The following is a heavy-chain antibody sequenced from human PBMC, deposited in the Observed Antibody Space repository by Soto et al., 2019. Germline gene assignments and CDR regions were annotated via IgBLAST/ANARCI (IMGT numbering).Heavy chain of an antibody. Sequence: QVQLVESGGGVVQPGRSLSLSCAASGFTFSSYSIHWLRQAPGKELEWVAVISYDGSNKYYADSVKGRFSISRDNSNNTLSLQMNSLRPEYAAVYYCPKGGLQYCSGGSCPYYYGMDVWGHGTTVTVSS. CDR2: ISYDGSNK. CDR1: GFTFSSYS. J-gene: IGHJ6*02. CDR3: PKGGLQYCSGGSCPYYYGMDV. V-gene: IGHV3-30*18. D-gene: IGHD2-15*01.